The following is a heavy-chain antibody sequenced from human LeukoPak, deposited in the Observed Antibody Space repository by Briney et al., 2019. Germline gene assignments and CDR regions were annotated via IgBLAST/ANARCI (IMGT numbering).Heavy chain of an antibody. CDR3: ARDAGYCSGGSCPGYYFDY. Sequence: GGSLRLSCAASGFTFSSYAMHWVRQAPGKGLEYVSAISSNGGSTYYANSVKGRFTISRDNSKNTLYLQMGSLRAEDMAVYYCARDAGYCSGGSCPGYYFDYWGQGTLVTVSS. CDR1: GFTFSSYA. J-gene: IGHJ4*02. CDR2: ISSNGGST. V-gene: IGHV3-64*01. D-gene: IGHD2-15*01.